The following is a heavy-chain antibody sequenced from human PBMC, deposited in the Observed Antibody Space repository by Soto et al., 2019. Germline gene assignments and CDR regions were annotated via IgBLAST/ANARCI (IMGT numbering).Heavy chain of an antibody. CDR1: GYTFTSYG. CDR2: ISAYNGNT. V-gene: IGHV1-18*04. CDR3: ARAALGATPPDY. J-gene: IGHJ4*02. D-gene: IGHD1-26*01. Sequence: ASAKVSCKASGYTFTSYGISWVRQAPGQGLEWTGWISAYNGNTNYAQKLRGRVTITTDTATSTAYMELRTLRSDDTAVYYCARAALGATPPDYWGQGTLVTVSS.